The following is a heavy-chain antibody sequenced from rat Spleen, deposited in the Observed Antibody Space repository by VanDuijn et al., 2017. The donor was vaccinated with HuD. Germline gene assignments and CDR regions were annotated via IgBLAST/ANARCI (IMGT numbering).Heavy chain of an antibody. CDR1: GFSFSTFA. Sequence: EVQLVESGGGLVQPGRSLKLSCAASGFSFSTFAMAWVRQAPKKGLEWIATITSGGSYTYYPDSVKGRFTISRDNARSTLYLQMNSLRAEDTATYYCTNNWEAYYWGQGVMVTVSS. J-gene: IGHJ2*01. CDR2: ITSGGSYT. D-gene: IGHD5-1*01. CDR3: TNNWEAYY. V-gene: IGHV5-46*01.